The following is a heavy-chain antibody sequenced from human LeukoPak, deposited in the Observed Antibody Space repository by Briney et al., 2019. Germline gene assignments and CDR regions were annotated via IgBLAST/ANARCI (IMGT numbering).Heavy chain of an antibody. J-gene: IGHJ6*02. Sequence: GGSLRLSCAASGFTFSSYDMHWVRQATGKGLEWVSAIGAAGDTYYPSSVKGRFTISRENAKNSLYLQTNSLRAEDTAVYYCARWTYGMDVWGQGTTVTVSS. CDR3: ARWTYGMDV. CDR1: GFTFSSYD. CDR2: IGAAGDT. D-gene: IGHD3/OR15-3a*01. V-gene: IGHV3-13*01.